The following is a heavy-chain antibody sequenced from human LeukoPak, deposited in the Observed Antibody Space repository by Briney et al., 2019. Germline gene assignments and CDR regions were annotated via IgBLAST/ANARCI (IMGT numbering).Heavy chain of an antibody. J-gene: IGHJ4*02. Sequence: EASVKVSCKASGYTFTSYDINWVRQATGQGLEWMGWMNPNSSNTGYAQKFQGRVTMTRNTSISTAYMELSGLRSEDTAVYYCARSVSRSSSSGGIGYWGQGTLVTVSS. CDR2: MNPNSSNT. CDR3: ARSVSRSSSSGGIGY. D-gene: IGHD6-6*01. V-gene: IGHV1-8*01. CDR1: GYTFTSYD.